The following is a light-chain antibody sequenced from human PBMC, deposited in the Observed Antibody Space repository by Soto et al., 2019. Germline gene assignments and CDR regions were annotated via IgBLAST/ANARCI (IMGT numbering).Light chain of an antibody. J-gene: IGLJ3*02. V-gene: IGLV2-11*01. CDR2: DVS. CDR3: CSYANTNAGV. Sequence: QSALTQPRSVSGSPGQSVTISCTGTSSDVGGYDYVSWYQQHPGRAPKVMIYDVSKRPSVVPNRFSGSKSGNTASLTISGLQTEDEADYCGCSYANTNAGVFGGGTKLTVL. CDR1: SSDVGGYDY.